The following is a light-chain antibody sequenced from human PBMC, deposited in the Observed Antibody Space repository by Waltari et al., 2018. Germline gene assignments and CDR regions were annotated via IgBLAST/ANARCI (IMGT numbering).Light chain of an antibody. V-gene: IGKV3-20*01. CDR1: QSVSSSS. CDR3: QQYGSSPFT. Sequence: EIVLTQSPGTLSLSPGESATLSCRASQSVSSSSLAWYQQKPGQAPRLRIYGASNRATGIPDRFSGSGSGTDFTLTISRLEPEDSAVYYCQQYGSSPFTFGQGTKLEIK. CDR2: GAS. J-gene: IGKJ2*01.